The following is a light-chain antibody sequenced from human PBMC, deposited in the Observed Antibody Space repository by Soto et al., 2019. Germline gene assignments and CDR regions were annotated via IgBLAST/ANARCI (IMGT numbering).Light chain of an antibody. Sequence: AIRMTQSPSSLSASPGDRVTITCRASQGISSYLAWYQQKPGKAPKLLIYAASTLQSGVPSRFSGSGSGTDFTLTISCLQSEDFATCYCQQYYSYPLTFGGGTKVDIK. CDR1: QGISSY. J-gene: IGKJ4*01. CDR3: QQYYSYPLT. V-gene: IGKV1-8*01. CDR2: AAS.